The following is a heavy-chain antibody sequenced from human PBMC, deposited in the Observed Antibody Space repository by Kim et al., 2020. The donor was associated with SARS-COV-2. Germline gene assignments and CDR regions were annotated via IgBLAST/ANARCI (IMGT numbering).Heavy chain of an antibody. D-gene: IGHD6-19*01. CDR3: ARESGSGWYADY. V-gene: IGHV1-46*01. J-gene: IGHJ4*02. Sequence: SYAQKFQGRVNMTRDTSTSTVYMELSSVRSEDTAVYHCARESGSGWYADYWGQGTLVTVSS.